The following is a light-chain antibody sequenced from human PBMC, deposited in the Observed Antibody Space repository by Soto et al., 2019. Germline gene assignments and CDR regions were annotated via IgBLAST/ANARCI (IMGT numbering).Light chain of an antibody. J-gene: IGLJ1*01. CDR2: EVS. V-gene: IGLV2-23*02. CDR1: SSDVGSYNL. CDR3: CSYAGSSTFPYV. Sequence: QSALTQPASVSGSPGQSITISCTGTSSDVGSYNLVSWYQQHPGQAPKLMIYEVSKRPSGVSNRFSGSKSGNTASLTISGLQAEAEADYDCCSYAGSSTFPYVFGTGTKLTVL.